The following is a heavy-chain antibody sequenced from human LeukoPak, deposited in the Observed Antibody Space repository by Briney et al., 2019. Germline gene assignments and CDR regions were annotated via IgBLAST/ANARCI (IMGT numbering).Heavy chain of an antibody. CDR2: ISSSSSYI. D-gene: IGHD3-10*01. Sequence: GGSLRLSCAASGFTFSTYSMNWVRQAPGKGLEWVSSISSSSSYIYYADSLKGRFTISRDNAKNSLYLQMNSLRAEDTAVYYCAKGAGVRVFVYFDYWGQGTLVTVSS. CDR3: AKGAGVRVFVYFDY. V-gene: IGHV3-21*01. CDR1: GFTFSTYS. J-gene: IGHJ4*02.